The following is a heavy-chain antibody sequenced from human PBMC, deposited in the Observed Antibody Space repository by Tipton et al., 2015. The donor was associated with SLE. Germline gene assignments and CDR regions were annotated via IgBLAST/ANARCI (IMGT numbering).Heavy chain of an antibody. Sequence: SLRLSCAASGFTFDGYAMHWVRQAPGKGLEWVSVIYSGGSTYYADSVKGRFTISRHNSKNTLYLQMNSLRAEDTAVYYCAILGDYAGYFDLWGRGTLVTVSS. CDR3: AILGDYAGYFDL. CDR1: GFTFDGYA. V-gene: IGHV3-53*04. D-gene: IGHD4-17*01. J-gene: IGHJ2*01. CDR2: IYSGGST.